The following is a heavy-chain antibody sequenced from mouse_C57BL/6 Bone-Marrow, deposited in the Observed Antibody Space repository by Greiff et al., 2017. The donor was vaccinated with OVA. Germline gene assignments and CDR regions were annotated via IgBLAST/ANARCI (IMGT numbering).Heavy chain of an antibody. CDR2: IRNKANNHAT. CDR1: GFTFSDAW. V-gene: IGHV6-6*01. J-gene: IGHJ3*01. CDR3: TAHYGSSYAWFAY. D-gene: IGHD1-1*01. Sequence: EVKVEESGGGLVQPGGSMKLSCAASGFTFSDAWMDWVRQSPEKGLEWVAEIRNKANNHATYYAESVKGRFTISRDDSKSSVYLQMNSLRAEDTGIYYCTAHYGSSYAWFAYWGQGTLVTVSA.